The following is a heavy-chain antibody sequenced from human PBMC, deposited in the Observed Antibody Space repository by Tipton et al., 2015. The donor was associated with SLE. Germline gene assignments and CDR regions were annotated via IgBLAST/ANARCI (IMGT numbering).Heavy chain of an antibody. Sequence: TLSLTCTVSGGSIGSSGYYWGWIRQPPGKGLEWIGSIYYSGTTNYNPSLKSRVTISVDTSKSQFSLRLNSVTAADTAVYYCARQVVYDTSGYYYFDSWGQGTLVTVSS. D-gene: IGHD3-22*01. J-gene: IGHJ4*02. CDR2: IYYSGTT. CDR1: GGSIGSSGYY. V-gene: IGHV4-39*01. CDR3: ARQVVYDTSGYYYFDS.